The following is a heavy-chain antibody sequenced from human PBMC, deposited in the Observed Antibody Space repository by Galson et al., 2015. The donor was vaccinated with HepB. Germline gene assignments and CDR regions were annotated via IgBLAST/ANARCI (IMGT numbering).Heavy chain of an antibody. CDR1: GFSLRNRGVS. D-gene: IGHD4-17*01. CDR2: IDWDDDK. V-gene: IGHV2-70*11. Sequence: PALVKPTQTLSLTCTVSGFSLRNRGVSVSWIRQPPGKALEWLARIDWDDDKYYNTYLETRLTVSKDTSKNQVVLRMTNMDPVDTATYYCARIVSAYGDPPGAFDVWGQGRMVTVST. J-gene: IGHJ3*01. CDR3: ARIVSAYGDPPGAFDV.